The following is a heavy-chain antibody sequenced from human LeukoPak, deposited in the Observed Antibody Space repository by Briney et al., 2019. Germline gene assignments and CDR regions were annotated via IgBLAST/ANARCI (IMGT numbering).Heavy chain of an antibody. CDR3: ARDGSYSGSGSPSYY. CDR2: IYSDNT. CDR1: GFTVSSNS. D-gene: IGHD3-10*01. J-gene: IGHJ4*02. V-gene: IGHV3-53*01. Sequence: GGSLRLSCTVSGFTVSSNSMSWVRQAPGKGLEWVSFIYSDNTHYSDSVKGRFTISRDNSKNSLYLLMNSLRAEDTAVYYCARDGSYSGSGSPSYYWGQGTLVTVSS.